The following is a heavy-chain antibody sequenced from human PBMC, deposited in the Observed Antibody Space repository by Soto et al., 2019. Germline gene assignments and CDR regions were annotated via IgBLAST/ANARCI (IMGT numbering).Heavy chain of an antibody. CDR2: INPNSGGT. D-gene: IGHD6-13*01. J-gene: IGHJ6*02. CDR3: ARGGIAAADPPPYYYGMDV. Sequence: ASVKVSCKASGYTFTGYYMHWVRQAPGQGLEWMGWINPNSGGTNYAQKFQGWVTMTRDTSISTAYMEPSRLRSDDTAVYYCARGGIAAADPPPYYYGMDVWGQGTTVTVS. CDR1: GYTFTGYY. V-gene: IGHV1-2*04.